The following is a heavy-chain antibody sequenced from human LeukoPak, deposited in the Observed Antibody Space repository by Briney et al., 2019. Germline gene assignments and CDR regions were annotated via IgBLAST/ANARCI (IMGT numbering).Heavy chain of an antibody. CDR2: INQHGSEK. CDR3: IVFGDSNH. CDR1: RFTFSNYW. Sequence: GGSLRLSCAASRFTFSNYWMSWVRQAPGKGLEWVANINQHGSEKYYVDSVKGRFTISRDNAENSLYLQINSLSVEDTAVYYCIVFGDSNHWGQGTLVTVSS. D-gene: IGHD4-17*01. V-gene: IGHV3-7*03. J-gene: IGHJ5*02.